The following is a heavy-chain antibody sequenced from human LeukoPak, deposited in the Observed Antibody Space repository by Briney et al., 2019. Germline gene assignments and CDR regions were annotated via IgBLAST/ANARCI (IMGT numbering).Heavy chain of an antibody. CDR3: AKMGLKQWPYNYFDY. CDR1: GFAFSAYT. V-gene: IGHV3-21*04. CDR2: ISSNTNYI. J-gene: IGHJ4*02. Sequence: GGSLRLSCAASGFAFSAYTMNWVRQAPGKGLEWVASISSNTNYIYYADSVKGRFTISRDNSKNTLYLQMNSLRAEDTAVYYCAKMGLKQWPYNYFDYWGQGTLVTVSS. D-gene: IGHD6-19*01.